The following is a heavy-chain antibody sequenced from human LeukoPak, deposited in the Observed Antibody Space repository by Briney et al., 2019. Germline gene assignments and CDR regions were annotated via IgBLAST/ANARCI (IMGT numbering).Heavy chain of an antibody. CDR2: ISAYNANT. CDR1: GYTFTSYG. Sequence: ASVKVSCKTSGYTFTSYGITWVRQAPGQGLEWMGWISAYNANTSYVQKPQGRVTMTTDTSTSTAYMELRSLRSDDTAVYYCARDYYDTSGYSDYWGQGTLVTVSS. V-gene: IGHV1-18*01. J-gene: IGHJ4*02. CDR3: ARDYYDTSGYSDY. D-gene: IGHD3-22*01.